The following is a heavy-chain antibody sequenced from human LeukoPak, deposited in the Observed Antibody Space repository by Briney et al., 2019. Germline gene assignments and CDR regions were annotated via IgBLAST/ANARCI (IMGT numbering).Heavy chain of an antibody. V-gene: IGHV1-8*01. Sequence: GASVKVSCKASGYTFTSYDINWVRQATGQGLEWMGWMNPNSGNTGYAQKFQGRVTMTRNTSISTAYMELSSLRSEDTAVYYCAREMATNAYVIDYWGQGTLVTVSS. CDR1: GYTFTSYD. J-gene: IGHJ4*02. CDR3: AREMATNAYVIDY. D-gene: IGHD5-24*01. CDR2: MNPNSGNT.